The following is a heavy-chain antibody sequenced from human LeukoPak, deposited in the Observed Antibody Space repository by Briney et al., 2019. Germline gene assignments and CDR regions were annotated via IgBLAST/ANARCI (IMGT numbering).Heavy chain of an antibody. D-gene: IGHD1-26*01. J-gene: IGHJ2*01. Sequence: GGSLRLSCAASGFTFSNYGMSWVRQAPGKGLAWVSSITGSGGSTRVDSVKDRFTISRDNSKNTLYLQMNSLRADDTAVYFCAKKFVGSESFSWHLHLWGRGHLVTVSS. CDR1: GFTFSNYG. V-gene: IGHV3-23*01. CDR2: ITGSGGST. CDR3: AKKFVGSESFSWHLHL.